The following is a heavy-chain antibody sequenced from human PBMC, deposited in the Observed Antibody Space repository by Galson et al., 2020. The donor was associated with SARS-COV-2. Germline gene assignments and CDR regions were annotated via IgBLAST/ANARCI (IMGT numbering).Heavy chain of an antibody. V-gene: IGHV3-7*04. CDR2: LNQDGSDQ. J-gene: IGHJ4*02. CDR3: ARDLGLVTTCYFDY. CDR1: GFTFSRYW. D-gene: IGHD4-17*01. Sequence: GGSLRLYCAASGFTFSRYWMSWLRQAPGKGLEWVATLNQDGSDQNYVASVKGRFTISRDNAKNSLYLQMNSLRAEDTAVYSCARDLGLVTTCYFDYWGQGNLVTVSS.